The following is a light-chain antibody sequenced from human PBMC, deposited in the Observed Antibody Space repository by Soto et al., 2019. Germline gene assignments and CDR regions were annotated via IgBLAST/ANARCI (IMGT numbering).Light chain of an antibody. CDR3: QQYGSTPRT. CDR2: GAS. Sequence: EIVLTQSPGTLSLSPGERATLSCRASQTLSSGYLAWYQQKRGQAPRLLIHGASNRATGIPDRFSGSGSGTDFTLTISRLEPEDFAVYYCQQYGSTPRTFGQGTKVDI. V-gene: IGKV3-20*01. CDR1: QTLSSGY. J-gene: IGKJ1*01.